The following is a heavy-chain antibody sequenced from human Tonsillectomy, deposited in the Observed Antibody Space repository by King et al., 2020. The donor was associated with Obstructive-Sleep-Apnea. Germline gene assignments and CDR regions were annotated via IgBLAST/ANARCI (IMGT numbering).Heavy chain of an antibody. CDR2: IHTNSGHT. D-gene: IGHD2-2*01. V-gene: IGHV1-8*01. CDR1: GYTFTSVE. J-gene: IGHJ5*02. Sequence: QLVQSGAEWKKPWASVKVSCKAFGYTFTSVEIKWGRQATGQGLEWMGCIHTNSGHTGYAQKFQGRVSMTMNTSISTAYMELSSLRSEHTAVYYCAKAWFGSSWTLRGFDPWGQGTLVTVSS. CDR3: AKAWFGSSWTLRGFDP.